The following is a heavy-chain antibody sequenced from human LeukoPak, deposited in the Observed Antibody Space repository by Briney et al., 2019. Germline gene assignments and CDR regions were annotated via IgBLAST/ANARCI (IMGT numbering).Heavy chain of an antibody. D-gene: IGHD6-6*01. CDR2: INHSGST. CDR3: ARHLGIAARRRSGAFDI. CDR1: GGSFSGYY. V-gene: IGHV4-34*01. Sequence: PSETLSLTCAVSGGSFSGYYWSWIRQPPGKGLEWIGEINHSGSTNYNPSLKSRVTISVDTSKNQFSLKLSSVTAADTAVYYCARHLGIAARRRSGAFDIWGQGTMVTVSS. J-gene: IGHJ3*02.